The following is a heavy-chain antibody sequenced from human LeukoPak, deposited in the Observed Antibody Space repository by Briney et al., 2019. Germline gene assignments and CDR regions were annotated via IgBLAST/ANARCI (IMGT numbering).Heavy chain of an antibody. CDR1: GFKFSDYW. CDR3: AKANSGYAVDY. Sequence: PGGSLRLSCAASGFKFSDYWMSWVRQVPGKGLQWVSGINWNNGNIGYADSVKGRFTISRDNAKNSLFLQMNSLRSEDTALYYCAKANSGYAVDYWGQGILVTVSA. D-gene: IGHD3-22*01. CDR2: INWNNGNI. J-gene: IGHJ4*02. V-gene: IGHV3-9*01.